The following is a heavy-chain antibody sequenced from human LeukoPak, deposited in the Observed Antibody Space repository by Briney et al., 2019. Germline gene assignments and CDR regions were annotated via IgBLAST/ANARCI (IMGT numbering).Heavy chain of an antibody. D-gene: IGHD2-2*01. CDR3: ARVSRYCSSTSCYGVDY. J-gene: IGHJ4*02. CDR1: GGSISSSSYY. V-gene: IGHV4-39*07. Sequence: PSETLSLTCTVSGGSISSSSYYWGWIRQPPGKGLEWIGSIYYSGSTYYNPSLKSRVTISVDTSKNQFSLKLSSVTAADTAMYYCARVSRYCSSTSCYGVDYWGQGTLVTVSS. CDR2: IYYSGST.